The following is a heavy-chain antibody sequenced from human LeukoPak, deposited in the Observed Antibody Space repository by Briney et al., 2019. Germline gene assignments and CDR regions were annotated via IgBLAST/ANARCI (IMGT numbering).Heavy chain of an antibody. CDR3: ARGVVVVVAATQVALDI. CDR1: GGSVSSGDYY. D-gene: IGHD2-15*01. J-gene: IGHJ3*02. CDR2: TSYSGST. V-gene: IGHV4-61*08. Sequence: SETLSLTCTLSGGSVSSGDYYWSWIRQPPGKGLEWIGYTSYSGSTNYNPSLKSQVTISVDTSKNQFSLKFSSVTAVDTAVYYCARGVVVVVAATQVALDIWGQGTMVTVSS.